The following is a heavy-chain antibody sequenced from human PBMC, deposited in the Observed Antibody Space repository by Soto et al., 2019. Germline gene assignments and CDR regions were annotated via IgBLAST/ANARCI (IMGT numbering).Heavy chain of an antibody. V-gene: IGHV1-18*04. CDR2: ISAHNGDT. CDR3: ARVDIVVVPAAMEPQYYYYGMDV. J-gene: IGHJ6*02. D-gene: IGHD2-2*03. Sequence: ASVKVSCKASGYSFATYGFSWVRQAPGQGLECVGWISAHNGDTHYSQKFQGRVTLTTDTSTNTGYMELRSLRSDDTAVYYCARVDIVVVPAAMEPQYYYYGMDVWGQGTTVTVSS. CDR1: GYSFATYG.